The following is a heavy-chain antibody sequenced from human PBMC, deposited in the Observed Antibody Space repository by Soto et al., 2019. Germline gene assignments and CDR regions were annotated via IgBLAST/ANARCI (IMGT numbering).Heavy chain of an antibody. V-gene: IGHV1-8*01. CDR3: ARERSAAGAGWFAP. CDR1: GYTFTSYD. D-gene: IGHD6-13*01. CDR2: MNPNSGNT. Sequence: QVQLVQSGAEVKKPGASVKVSCKASGYTFTSYDIHWVRQATGQGREWMGWMNPNSGNTDYAQKFQGRVNMTRNTSISTAYMELSSLRSEDTAVYYCARERSAAGAGWFAPWGQGTLVTVSS. J-gene: IGHJ5*02.